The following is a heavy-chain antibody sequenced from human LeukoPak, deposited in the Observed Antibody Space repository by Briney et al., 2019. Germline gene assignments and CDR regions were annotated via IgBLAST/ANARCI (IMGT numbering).Heavy chain of an antibody. CDR2: INTSGGST. Sequence: ASVKVSCKASGYIFTNYYIHWVRQAPGQGLEWVGIINTSGGSTSSAQKFQGRLTMTRDTSTSTVYMELSSLRSEDTALYYCARDVFLSGSLSPIDYWGQGTLVTVSS. CDR3: ARDVFLSGSLSPIDY. V-gene: IGHV1-46*01. J-gene: IGHJ4*02. D-gene: IGHD5-12*01. CDR1: GYIFTNYY.